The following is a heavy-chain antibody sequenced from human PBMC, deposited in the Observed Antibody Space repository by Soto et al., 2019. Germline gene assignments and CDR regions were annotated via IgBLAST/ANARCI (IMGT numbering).Heavy chain of an antibody. CDR2: INHSGST. V-gene: IGHV4-34*01. CDR1: GGSFSGYY. Sequence: QVQLQQWGAGLLKPSETLSLTCAVYGGSFSGYYWSWIRQPPGKGLEWIGEINHSGSTNYNPSLKSRVTISVDTSKNQFSLKLSSVTAADTAVYYCASRRYSSSWYFFDYWGQGTLVTVSS. J-gene: IGHJ4*02. D-gene: IGHD6-13*01. CDR3: ASRRYSSSWYFFDY.